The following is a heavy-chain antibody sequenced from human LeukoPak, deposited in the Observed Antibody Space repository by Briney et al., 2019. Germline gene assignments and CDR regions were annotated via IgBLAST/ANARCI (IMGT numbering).Heavy chain of an antibody. V-gene: IGHV3-23*01. CDR3: AKITKATTPNY. J-gene: IGHJ4*02. D-gene: IGHD3-10*01. Sequence: GRSLRLSCAASGFTFDDYAMHWVRQASGKGLEWVSGITDSGRKTYYADSVKGRFSISRDNSRNTVYLQMSDLRAEDTAVYYCAKITKATTPNYWGQGTLVTVSS. CDR2: ITDSGRKT. CDR1: GFTFDDYA.